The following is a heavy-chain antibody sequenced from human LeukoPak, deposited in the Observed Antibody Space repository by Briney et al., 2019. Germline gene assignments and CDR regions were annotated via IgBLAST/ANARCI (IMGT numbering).Heavy chain of an antibody. CDR1: GGSFSGYY. CDR3: ARGGGIQLWSFDP. D-gene: IGHD5-18*01. Sequence: SETLSLTCAVYGGSFSGYYWSWIRQPPGKGLEWIGEINHSGSTNYNPSLKSRATISVDTSKNQFSLKLSSVTAADTAVYYCARGGGIQLWSFDPWGQGTLVTVSS. J-gene: IGHJ5*02. V-gene: IGHV4-34*01. CDR2: INHSGST.